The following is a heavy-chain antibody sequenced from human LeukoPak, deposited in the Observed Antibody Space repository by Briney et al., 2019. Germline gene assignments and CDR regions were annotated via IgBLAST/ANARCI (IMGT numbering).Heavy chain of an antibody. V-gene: IGHV4-39*01. D-gene: IGHD7-27*01. Sequence: SETLSLTCAVYGGSFSGYYWGWIRQPPGEGLEWIGSIYYSGSTYYNPSLKSRVTISVDTSKNQFSLKLSSVTAADTAVYYCARHLSGDPYTYYFDYWGQGTLVTVSS. J-gene: IGHJ4*02. CDR3: ARHLSGDPYTYYFDY. CDR1: GGSFSGYY. CDR2: IYYSGST.